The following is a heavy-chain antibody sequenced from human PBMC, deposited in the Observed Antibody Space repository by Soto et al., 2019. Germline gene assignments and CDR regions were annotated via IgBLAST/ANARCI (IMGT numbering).Heavy chain of an antibody. CDR1: GGTFSSYA. D-gene: IGHD3-16*01. CDR3: GKGRSGEVGVFY. Sequence: SVKVSCKASGGTFSSYAISWVRQAPGQGLEWMGGIIPIFGTANYAQKFQGRVTITADESTSTAYMELSSLRSEDTAVYYCGKGRSGEVGVFYWGQGTLVTVSS. V-gene: IGHV1-69*13. CDR2: IIPIFGTA. J-gene: IGHJ4*02.